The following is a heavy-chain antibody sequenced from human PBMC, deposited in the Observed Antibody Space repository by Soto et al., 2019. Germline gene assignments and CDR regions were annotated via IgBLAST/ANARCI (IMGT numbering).Heavy chain of an antibody. CDR1: GFTFSTYA. Sequence: GGSLRLSCTASGFTFSTYAMNWVRQAPGKGLEWVSTINDNGRSTFYADSVRGRFTISRDNSKNTVNLQMNSLRAEDTAVYYCARRQGLEQKSDYYHYGMDVWGQGTTVTVSS. CDR3: ARRQGLEQKSDYYHYGMDV. CDR2: INDNGRST. J-gene: IGHJ6*02. V-gene: IGHV3-23*01. D-gene: IGHD1-1*01.